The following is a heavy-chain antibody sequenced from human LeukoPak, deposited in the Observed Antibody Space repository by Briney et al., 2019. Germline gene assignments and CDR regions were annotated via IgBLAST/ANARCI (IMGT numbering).Heavy chain of an antibody. V-gene: IGHV4-59*08. CDR1: GGSINNYY. CDR2: IYSSGST. D-gene: IGHD1-26*01. J-gene: IGHJ5*02. Sequence: SETLSLTCTVCGGSINNYYLSWIRQPPGKGLEWIGYIYSSGSTNYNPSLKSRVIISVDTSKNQFSLKLSSVTAADTAVYYCARRTLGCGERYEPWGQGALVTVSS. CDR3: ARRTLGCGERYEP.